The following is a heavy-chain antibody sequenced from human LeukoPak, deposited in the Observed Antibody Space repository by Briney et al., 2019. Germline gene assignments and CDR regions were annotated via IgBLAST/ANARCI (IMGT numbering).Heavy chain of an antibody. J-gene: IGHJ4*02. CDR2: IYYSGST. CDR1: GGSFSGYY. V-gene: IGHV4-34*01. Sequence: SETLSLTCAVYGGSFSGYYWSWIRQPPGKGLEWIGSIYYSGSTYYNPSLKSRVTISVDTSKNQFSLKLSSVTAAGTAVYYCARGGPSVDSSSWLVYFDYWGQGTLVTVSS. D-gene: IGHD6-13*01. CDR3: ARGGPSVDSSSWLVYFDY.